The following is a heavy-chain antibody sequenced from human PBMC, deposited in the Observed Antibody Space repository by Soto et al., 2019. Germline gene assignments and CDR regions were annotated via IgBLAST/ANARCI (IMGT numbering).Heavy chain of an antibody. CDR1: RFTFSSYA. V-gene: IGHV3-23*01. J-gene: IGHJ6*02. CDR2: ISGSGGST. Sequence: GGSLRLSCAASRFTFSSYAMSWVRQAPGKGLEWVSAISGSGGSTYYADSVKGRFTISRDNAKNSLYLQMNSLRAEDTAVYYCARDDNPGEIYYYGMDVWGQGTTVTVSS. CDR3: ARDDNPGEIYYYGMDV. D-gene: IGHD7-27*01.